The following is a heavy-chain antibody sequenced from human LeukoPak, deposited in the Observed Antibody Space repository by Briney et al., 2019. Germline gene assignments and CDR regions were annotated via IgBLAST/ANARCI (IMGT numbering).Heavy chain of an antibody. CDR3: ATESGAFSPFGF. CDR2: VHLSVTN. V-gene: IGHV4-4*02. D-gene: IGHD1-26*01. CDR1: GGSILTTNW. J-gene: IGHJ4*02. Sequence: SETLSLTCAVSGGSILTTNWGSGGRQPPGKGLEWIGEVHLSVTNHFNPSLTTRISMSIDKSKIQLSLKLTSVTAADTAMYYCATESGAFSPFGFWGQGTLVTVSS.